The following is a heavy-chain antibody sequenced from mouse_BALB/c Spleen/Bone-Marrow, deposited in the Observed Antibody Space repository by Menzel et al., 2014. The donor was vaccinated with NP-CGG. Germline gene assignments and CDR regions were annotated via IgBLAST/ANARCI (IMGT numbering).Heavy chain of an antibody. J-gene: IGHJ3*01. CDR3: AKNYYYGYVAY. Sequence: EVKLLESGGGLVQPGGSLKLSCAASGFDFSRYWMTWVRPAPGKGLEWIGEINPDSSTINYAPSLKDKFIISRDNAKKTLYLQMSKVRSEDTALYYCAKNYYYGYVAYWGQGTLVTVSA. CDR2: INPDSSTI. V-gene: IGHV4-1*02. CDR1: GFDFSRYW. D-gene: IGHD1-2*01.